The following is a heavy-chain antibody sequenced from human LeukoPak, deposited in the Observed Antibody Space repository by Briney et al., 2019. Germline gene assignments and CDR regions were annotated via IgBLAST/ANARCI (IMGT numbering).Heavy chain of an antibody. CDR3: VTMVRGGVFDY. V-gene: IGHV4-30-4*01. J-gene: IGHJ4*02. Sequence: SQTLSLTCTVSGASISSIDYYWSWIRQPPGKGLEWIGYIYYSGSTSYNPSLKSRVTISVDKSKNQFSLKLRSVTAADSAVYYCVTMVRGGVFDYWGPGALVTVSS. CDR2: IYYSGST. D-gene: IGHD3-10*01. CDR1: GASISSIDYY.